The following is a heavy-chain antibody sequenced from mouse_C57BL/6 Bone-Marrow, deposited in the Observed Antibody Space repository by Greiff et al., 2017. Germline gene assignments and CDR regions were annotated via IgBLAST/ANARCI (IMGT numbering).Heavy chain of an antibody. J-gene: IGHJ2*01. CDR2: INPSSGYT. D-gene: IGHD1-1*01. V-gene: IGHV1-7*01. Sequence: QVQLQQSGAELAKPGASVKLSCKASGYTFTSYWMHWVKQRPGQGLEWIGYINPSSGYTKYNQKFKDKATLTADKSSSTAYLQLSSLTYEDSAVYYCAGDYYGSSYVDYWGQGTTLTVSS. CDR3: AGDYYGSSYVDY. CDR1: GYTFTSYW.